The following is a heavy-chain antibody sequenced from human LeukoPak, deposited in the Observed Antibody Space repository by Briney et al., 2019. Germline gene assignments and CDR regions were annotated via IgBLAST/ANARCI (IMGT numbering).Heavy chain of an antibody. D-gene: IGHD6-6*01. J-gene: IGHJ4*02. CDR3: ARLFEYSSLDY. CDR1: GGSFSGYY. V-gene: IGHV4-34*01. CDR2: INHSGST. Sequence: SSETLSLTCAVYGGSFSGYYWSWIRQPPGKGLEWIGEINHSGSTNYNPSLKSRVTISVDTSKNQFSLKLSSVTAADTAVYYCARLFEYSSLDYWGQGTLVTVSS.